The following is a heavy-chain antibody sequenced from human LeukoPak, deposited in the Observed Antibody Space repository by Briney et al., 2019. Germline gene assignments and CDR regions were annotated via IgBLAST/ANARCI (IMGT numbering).Heavy chain of an antibody. CDR2: INPNSGGT. J-gene: IGHJ4*02. CDR1: GYTFSGYY. CDR3: ARSSASATPYYYDSSGYYSN. D-gene: IGHD3-22*01. Sequence: ASVKVSCKASGYTFSGYYMHWVRQAPGQGLEWMGWINPNSGGTNYAQKFQGRVTMTRDTSISTAYMELSRLRSDDTAVYYCARSSASATPYYYDSSGYYSNWGQGTLVTVSS. V-gene: IGHV1-2*02.